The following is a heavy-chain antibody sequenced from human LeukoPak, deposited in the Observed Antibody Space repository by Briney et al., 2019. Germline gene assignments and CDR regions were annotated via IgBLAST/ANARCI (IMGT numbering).Heavy chain of an antibody. J-gene: IGHJ5*02. D-gene: IGHD4-11*01. CDR2: ISAYNGNT. CDR1: GYTFTSYY. CDR3: ARVAGADYSNWFDP. V-gene: IGHV1-18*04. Sequence: AASVKVSCKASGYTFTSYYMHWVRQAPGQGLEWMGWISAYNGNTNYAQKLQGRVTMTTDTSTSTAYMELRSLRSDDTAVYYCARVAGADYSNWFDPWGQGTLVTVSS.